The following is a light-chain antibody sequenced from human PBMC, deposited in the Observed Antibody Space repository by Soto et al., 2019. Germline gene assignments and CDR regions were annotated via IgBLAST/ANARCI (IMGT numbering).Light chain of an antibody. CDR1: QSISSW. V-gene: IGKV1-39*01. J-gene: IGKJ5*01. Sequence: GDRGTLPFRASQSISSWLAWYQQKPGKAHKLLIYAAYSLQSGVQSRFSGSGSGTDFTLTIRSLQPEDFATYYCQQGYSTPITFGQGTRLEI. CDR2: AAY. CDR3: QQGYSTPIT.